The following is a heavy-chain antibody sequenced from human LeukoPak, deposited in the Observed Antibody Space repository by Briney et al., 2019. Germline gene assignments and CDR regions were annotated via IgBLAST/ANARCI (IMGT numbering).Heavy chain of an antibody. CDR1: GFTFSSYE. CDR2: ISSIGSHT. J-gene: IGHJ4*02. V-gene: IGHV3-48*03. Sequence: PGGSLILSCAASGFTFSSYEFNWVRQAPGKGLEWVSYISSIGSHTNYADSVKGRFTTSRDNAKNLLSLQVNSLRADDTAVYYCARVGSIAAAGTPDYWGQGTLVTVSS. CDR3: ARVGSIAAAGTPDY. D-gene: IGHD6-13*01.